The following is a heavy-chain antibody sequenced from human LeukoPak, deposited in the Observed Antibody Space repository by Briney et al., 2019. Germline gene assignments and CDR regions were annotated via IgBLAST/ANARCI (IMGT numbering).Heavy chain of an antibody. V-gene: IGHV4-59*08. J-gene: IGHJ6*03. CDR2: IYYSGST. Sequence: SETLSLTCTVSGGPISSYYWSWIRQPPGKGLEWIGYIYYSGSTNYNPSLKSRVTISVDTSKNQFSLKLSSVTAADTAVYYCARSVKGAYYYYMDVWGKGTTVTVSS. CDR1: GGPISSYY. D-gene: IGHD2-8*01. CDR3: ARSVKGAYYYYMDV.